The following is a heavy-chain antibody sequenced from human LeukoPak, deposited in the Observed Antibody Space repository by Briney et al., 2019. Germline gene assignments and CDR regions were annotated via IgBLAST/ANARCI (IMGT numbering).Heavy chain of an antibody. J-gene: IGHJ4*02. CDR3: ARAFGEYDY. D-gene: IGHD3-10*01. CDR2: ISNSGSTI. V-gene: IGHV3-48*04. CDR1: GFTFSSYS. Sequence: PGGSLRLSCAASGFTFSSYSMNWVRQAPGKGLEWVSYISNSGSTIDYADSVKGRFTISRDNAKNSLYLQMDSLRAEDTAVYYCARAFGEYDYWGQGTLVTVSS.